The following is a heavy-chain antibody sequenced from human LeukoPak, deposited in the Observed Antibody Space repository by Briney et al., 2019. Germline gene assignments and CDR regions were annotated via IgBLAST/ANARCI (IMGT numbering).Heavy chain of an antibody. J-gene: IGHJ5*02. CDR3: ARVLMGKYYYGSGSYSWFDP. Sequence: ASVKVSCKASGYTFTSYGISWVRQAPGQGLEWMGWISAYNGNTNYAQKLQGRVTVTTDTSTSTAYMELRSLRSDDTAVYYCARVLMGKYYYGSGSYSWFDPWGQGTLVTVSS. D-gene: IGHD3-10*01. CDR2: ISAYNGNT. CDR1: GYTFTSYG. V-gene: IGHV1-18*01.